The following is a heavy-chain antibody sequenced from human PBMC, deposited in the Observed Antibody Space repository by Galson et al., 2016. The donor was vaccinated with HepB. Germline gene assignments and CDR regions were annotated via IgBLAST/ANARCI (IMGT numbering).Heavy chain of an antibody. V-gene: IGHV4-61*02. Sequence: TLSLTCTVSGGSISSGSYYWSWIRQPAGKGLEWIGRIYTSGSTNYNPSLKSRVTISVDTSENQFSLKLSSVTAADTAVYYCAREGSSWYSDYWGQGTLVTVSS. CDR3: AREGSSWYSDY. D-gene: IGHD6-13*01. CDR1: GGSISSGSYY. J-gene: IGHJ4*02. CDR2: IYTSGST.